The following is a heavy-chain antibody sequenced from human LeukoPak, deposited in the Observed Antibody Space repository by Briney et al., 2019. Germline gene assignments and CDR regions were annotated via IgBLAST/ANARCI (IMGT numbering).Heavy chain of an antibody. J-gene: IGHJ4*02. V-gene: IGHV4-59*08. Sequence: SETLSLTCTVSGGSISSYYWGWIRQPPGKGLEWIGCIYYSGSTNYNPSLRSRVTISVDTSKNQFSLKLSSVTAADTAVYYCARGGNYGDYDGYFDYWGQGTLVTVSS. CDR2: IYYSGST. CDR3: ARGGNYGDYDGYFDY. D-gene: IGHD4-17*01. CDR1: GGSISSYY.